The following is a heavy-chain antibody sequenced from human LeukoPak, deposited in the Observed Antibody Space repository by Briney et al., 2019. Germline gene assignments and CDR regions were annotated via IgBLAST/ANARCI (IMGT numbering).Heavy chain of an antibody. J-gene: IGHJ3*02. CDR2: ISAYNGKT. V-gene: IGHV1-18*01. D-gene: IGHD6-6*01. CDR3: ARDHPPRYSRSGAFDI. CDR1: GYTFTSYG. Sequence: ASVTVSCKASGYTFTSYGISWVRPAPGQGLEWMGWISAYNGKTNYAQKLQGRVTMTTDTSTSTAYMELRRLRSDEADGYYCARDHPPRYSRSGAFDIWGQGTMVTVSS.